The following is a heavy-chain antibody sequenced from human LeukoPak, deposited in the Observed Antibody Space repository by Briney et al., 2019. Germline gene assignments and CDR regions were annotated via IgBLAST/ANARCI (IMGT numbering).Heavy chain of an antibody. CDR1: GGTFSSYA. V-gene: IGHV1-69*04. CDR3: ARTLVVPAAQYRHDDAFDI. Sequence: SVKVSCKASGGTFSSYAISWVRQAPGQGLEWMGRIIPILGIANYAQKFQGRVTITADKSTSTAYMELSSLRSEDTAVYYCARTLVVPAAQYRHDDAFDIWGQGTMVTVSS. CDR2: IIPILGIA. D-gene: IGHD2-2*01. J-gene: IGHJ3*02.